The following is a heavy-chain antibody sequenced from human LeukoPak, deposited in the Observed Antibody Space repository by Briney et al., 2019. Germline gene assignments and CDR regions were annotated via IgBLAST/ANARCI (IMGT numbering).Heavy chain of an antibody. V-gene: IGHV1-2*02. Sequence: ASVKVSCKASGYTFTGYYMHWVRQAPGQGLEWMGWINPNSGGTNYAQKFQGRVTMTRDTSISTAYMELSRLRSEDTAVYYCAREGGSGSYSYHFDFWGQGAPLTVSS. CDR3: AREGGSGSYSYHFDF. D-gene: IGHD1-26*01. J-gene: IGHJ4*02. CDR2: INPNSGGT. CDR1: GYTFTGYY.